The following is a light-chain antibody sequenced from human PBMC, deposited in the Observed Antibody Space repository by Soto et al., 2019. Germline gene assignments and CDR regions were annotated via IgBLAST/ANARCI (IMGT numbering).Light chain of an antibody. CDR1: QSVSSS. J-gene: IGKJ4*01. Sequence: EIVLTQSPGTLSLSPGERATLSCRASQSVSSSLAWYQQKPGQAPRLLIYGASSRATGIPDRFSGSGSGTDFTLTISRLEPEDFAVYYCQQYGSSPPLTFGSGTKVEIK. V-gene: IGKV3-20*01. CDR3: QQYGSSPPLT. CDR2: GAS.